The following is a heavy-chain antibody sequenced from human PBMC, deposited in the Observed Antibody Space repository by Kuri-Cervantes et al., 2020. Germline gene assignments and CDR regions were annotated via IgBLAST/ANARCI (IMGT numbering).Heavy chain of an antibody. Sequence: SETLSLTCTVSGGSISSGGYYWSWIRQHPGKGLEWIGYIYYSGSTNYNPSLKSRVTISVDTSKNQFSLKLSSVTAADTAVYYCARGRYRYSSGYYYWGQGTLVTISS. CDR2: IYYSGST. CDR1: GGSISSGGYY. CDR3: ARGRYRYSSGYYY. V-gene: IGHV4-61*08. J-gene: IGHJ4*02. D-gene: IGHD3-22*01.